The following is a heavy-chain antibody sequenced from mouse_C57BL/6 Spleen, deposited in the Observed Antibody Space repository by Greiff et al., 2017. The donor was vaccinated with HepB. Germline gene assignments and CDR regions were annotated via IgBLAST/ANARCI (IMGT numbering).Heavy chain of an antibody. Sequence: VQLVESGAELMKPGASVKLSCKATGYTFTGYWIEWVKQRPGHGLEWIGEILPGSGSTNYNEKFKGKATFTADTSSNTAYMQLSSLTTEDSAIYYCARSGPYYYGSSWYFDVWGTGTTVTVSS. D-gene: IGHD1-1*01. CDR1: GYTFTGYW. CDR3: ARSGPYYYGSSWYFDV. V-gene: IGHV1-9*01. CDR2: ILPGSGST. J-gene: IGHJ1*03.